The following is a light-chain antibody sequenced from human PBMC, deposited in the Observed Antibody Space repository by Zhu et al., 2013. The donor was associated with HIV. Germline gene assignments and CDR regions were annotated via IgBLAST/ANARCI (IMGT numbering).Light chain of an antibody. Sequence: DIQMTQSPPSLSASVGDSVTITCRASQNINNYLNWYQQKPGKGPKLLIYTTSSLQSGVPSRFSGSGSGTDFTLTISSLQPEDFATYYCQQTYRTPYTFGQGTKLEIK. CDR2: TTS. V-gene: IGKV1-39*01. CDR3: QQTYRTPYT. J-gene: IGKJ2*01. CDR1: QNINNY.